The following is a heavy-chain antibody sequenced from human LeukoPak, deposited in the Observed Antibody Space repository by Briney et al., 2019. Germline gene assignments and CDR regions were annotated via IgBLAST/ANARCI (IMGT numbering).Heavy chain of an antibody. Sequence: SQTLSLTCTVSGGSISSGNYYWSWIRQPAGKGLEWIGRIYISGSTNYNPSLKSRVTISVDRSKNQFSLKLSSVTAADTAVYYCARIYCGGDCRGYYYHYYMDVWGKGTTVTISS. CDR3: ARIYCGGDCRGYYYHYYMDV. J-gene: IGHJ6*03. CDR2: IYISGST. CDR1: GGSISSGNYY. V-gene: IGHV4-61*02. D-gene: IGHD2-21*02.